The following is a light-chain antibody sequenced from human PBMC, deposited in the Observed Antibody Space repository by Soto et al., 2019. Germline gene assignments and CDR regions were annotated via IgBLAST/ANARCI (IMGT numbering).Light chain of an antibody. Sequence: QSALTQPASVSGSPGQSITISCIGTSSDVGSYNLVSWYQQHPGKAPKVLIYEVSERPSGVSNRFSGSKSGNTASLTISGLQAEDEAEYCCCSYAGSRTHVLFGGGTKVT. CDR2: EVS. CDR3: CSYAGSRTHVL. CDR1: SSDVGSYNL. V-gene: IGLV2-23*02. J-gene: IGLJ2*01.